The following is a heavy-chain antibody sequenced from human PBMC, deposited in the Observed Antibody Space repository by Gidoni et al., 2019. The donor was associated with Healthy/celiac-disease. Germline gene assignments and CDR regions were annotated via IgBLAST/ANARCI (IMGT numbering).Heavy chain of an antibody. J-gene: IGHJ6*03. V-gene: IGHV3-15*01. CDR1: VFTFLNAW. CDR2: IKSKTDGGTT. D-gene: IGHD5-18*01. CDR3: TTKYSLYYYYMDV. Sequence: EVQLVESWVGLVKPGGSLRLSCSASVFTFLNAWMSWVRQAPGKGLAWVGRIKSKTDGGTTDYAAPVKGRFTISRDDSKNTLYLQMNSLKTEDTAVYYCTTKYSLYYYYMDVWGKGTTVTVSS.